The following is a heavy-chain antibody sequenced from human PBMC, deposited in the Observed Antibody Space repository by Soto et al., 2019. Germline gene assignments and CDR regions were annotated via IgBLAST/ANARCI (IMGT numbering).Heavy chain of an antibody. V-gene: IGHV3-73*01. CDR1: GFTFSGSA. J-gene: IGHJ4*02. CDR2: IRSKANSYAT. Sequence: QPGGSLRLSCAASGFTFSGSAMHWVRQASGKGLEWVGRIRSKANSYATAYAASVKGRFTISRDDSKNTAYLQMNSLKTEDTAVYYCTSVDYDSSGYYFPLGYWGQGTLVTVSS. CDR3: TSVDYDSSGYYFPLGY. D-gene: IGHD3-22*01.